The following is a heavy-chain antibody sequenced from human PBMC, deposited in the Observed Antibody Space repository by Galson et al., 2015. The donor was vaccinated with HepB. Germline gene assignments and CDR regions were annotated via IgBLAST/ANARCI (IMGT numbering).Heavy chain of an antibody. D-gene: IGHD3-3*01. CDR2: IIPILGIA. Sequence: SVKVSCKASGGTFSSYAISWVRQAPGQGLEWMGRIIPILGIANYAQKFQGRVTITADKSTSTAYMELSSLRSEDTAVYYCSCESPGYDLGYWGQGTLVTVSS. CDR1: GGTFSSYA. J-gene: IGHJ4*02. CDR3: SCESPGYDLGY. V-gene: IGHV1-69*04.